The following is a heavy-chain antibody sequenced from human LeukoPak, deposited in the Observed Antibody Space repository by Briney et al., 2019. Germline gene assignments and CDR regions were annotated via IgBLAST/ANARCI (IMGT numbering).Heavy chain of an antibody. V-gene: IGHV4-34*01. J-gene: IGHJ6*02. CDR3: ARDRNAGYYYYGMDV. CDR2: INHSGST. CDR1: WGSFSGYF. Sequence: SETLSLPCAVYWGSFSGYFWIWLRPPPGKGLEWIGEINHSGSTNYNPYVKSRVAISVDTSKNQFALKLSSVTAADTAVYYCARDRNAGYYYYGMDVWGQGTTGTVS.